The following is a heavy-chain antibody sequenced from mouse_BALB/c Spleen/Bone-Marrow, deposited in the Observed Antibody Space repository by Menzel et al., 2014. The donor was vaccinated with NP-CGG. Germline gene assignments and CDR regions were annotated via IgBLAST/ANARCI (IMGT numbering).Heavy chain of an antibody. CDR1: GYTFTSYW. D-gene: IGHD3-2*01. V-gene: IGHV1S81*02. CDR3: ARGTARAMMDY. J-gene: IGHJ4*01. Sequence: VKLVESGTELVKPGASVKLSCKASGYTFTSYWIHWVKQGPGQGLEWIGEIHPSNGRTNYSEKFKTKATLTVDKSSSTAHMQLSSLTSEDSAVYYCARGTARAMMDYLGQGTSVTVSS. CDR2: IHPSNGRT.